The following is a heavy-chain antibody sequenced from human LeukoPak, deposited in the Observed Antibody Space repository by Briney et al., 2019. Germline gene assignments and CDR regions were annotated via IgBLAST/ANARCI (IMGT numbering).Heavy chain of an antibody. J-gene: IGHJ4*02. CDR1: GFTFSRYS. CDR3: ARDKGGTLYY. D-gene: IGHD3-16*01. Sequence: PGGSLRLSCSASGFTFSRYSMHWVRQAPGKGLEYVSAISSDGGSTYYADSVKGRFTISRDNSKNTLYLQMNSLRAEDTAVYYCARDKGGTLYYGGQEPLVTVPS. CDR2: ISSDGGST. V-gene: IGHV3-64*04.